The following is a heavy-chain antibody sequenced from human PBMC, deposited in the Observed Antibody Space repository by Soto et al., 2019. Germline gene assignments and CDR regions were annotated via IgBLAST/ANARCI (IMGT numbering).Heavy chain of an antibody. CDR3: ARVRITMVRGVIIRYYYGMDV. J-gene: IGHJ6*02. CDR2: IYYSGST. CDR1: GGSIISYY. Sequence: ASETLSLTCTVSGGSIISYYWSWIRQPPGKGLEWIGYIYYSGSTNYNPSLKSRVTISVDTSKNQFSLKLSSVTAADTAVYYCARVRITMVRGVIIRYYYGMDVWGQGTTVTVSS. V-gene: IGHV4-59*01. D-gene: IGHD3-10*01.